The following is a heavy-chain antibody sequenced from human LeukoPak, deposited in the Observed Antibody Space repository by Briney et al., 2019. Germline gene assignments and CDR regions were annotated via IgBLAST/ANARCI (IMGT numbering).Heavy chain of an antibody. Sequence: GGSLRLSCAASGFTFSSYWMHWVRQAPGKGLVWVSRINSDGSSTSYADSVKGRFTISRDNAKNTLYLQMNSLRAEDTAVYYCARAATIYYDFWSGSPDYYYGMDVWGQGTTVTVSS. CDR1: GFTFSSYW. CDR3: ARAATIYYDFWSGSPDYYYGMDV. D-gene: IGHD3-3*01. CDR2: INSDGSST. J-gene: IGHJ6*02. V-gene: IGHV3-74*01.